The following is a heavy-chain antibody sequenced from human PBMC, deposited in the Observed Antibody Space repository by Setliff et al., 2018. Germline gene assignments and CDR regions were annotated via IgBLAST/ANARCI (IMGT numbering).Heavy chain of an antibody. Sequence: SETLSLTCTVSGGSISSYYWSWIRQPPGKGLEWIGYIYYSGSTNYNPSLKSRVTISVDTSKNQFSLKLSAVTAADTAVYYCARGRAGHSGHWGQGTLVTVSS. V-gene: IGHV4-59*12. D-gene: IGHD6-19*01. CDR2: IYYSGST. CDR1: GGSISSYY. CDR3: ARGRAGHSGH. J-gene: IGHJ4*02.